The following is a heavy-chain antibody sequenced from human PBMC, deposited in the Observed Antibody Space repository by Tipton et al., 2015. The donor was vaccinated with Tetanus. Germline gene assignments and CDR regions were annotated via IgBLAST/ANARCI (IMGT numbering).Heavy chain of an antibody. V-gene: IGHV4-34*01. CDR1: GGSFSGYY. CDR2: INHSGSI. D-gene: IGHD3-22*01. Sequence: TLSLTCAVYGGSFSGYYWSSIRQPPGKGLEWIGEINHSGSINYNPSLKSRVTISVDTSKNQFSLKLSSVTAADTAVYYCARTPPRGYYDSSGYYGRRYYFDYWGQGTLVTVSS. CDR3: ARTPPRGYYDSSGYYGRRYYFDY. J-gene: IGHJ4*02.